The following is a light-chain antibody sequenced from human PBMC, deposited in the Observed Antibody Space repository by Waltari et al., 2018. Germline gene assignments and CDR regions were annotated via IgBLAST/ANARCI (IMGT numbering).Light chain of an antibody. V-gene: IGKV3-15*01. CDR2: GAS. J-gene: IGKJ1*01. Sequence: EIVMTQSPATLAVSPGVRVTRSCRASRNVRTNLAWYQHKPGQTPRLLTSGASTRALGVPDRFSGAGSGTDFTLTISSLRSEDFAVYYCQQYDDSSPWTFGQGTKVEIK. CDR1: RNVRTN. CDR3: QQYDDSSPWT.